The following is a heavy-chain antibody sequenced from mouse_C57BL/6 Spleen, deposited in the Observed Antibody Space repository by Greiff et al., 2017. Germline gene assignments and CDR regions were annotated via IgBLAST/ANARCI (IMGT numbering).Heavy chain of an antibody. V-gene: IGHV2-2*01. CDR2: IWSGGST. D-gene: IGHD2-4*01. CDR3: ARKRDDYDDYAMDY. CDR1: GFSLTSYG. J-gene: IGHJ4*01. Sequence: LQESGPGLVQPSQSLSITCTVSGFSLTSYGVHWVRQSPGKGLEWLGVIWSGGSTDYNAAFISRLSISKDNSKSQVFFKMNSLQADDTAIYYCARKRDDYDDYAMDYWGQGTSVTVSS.